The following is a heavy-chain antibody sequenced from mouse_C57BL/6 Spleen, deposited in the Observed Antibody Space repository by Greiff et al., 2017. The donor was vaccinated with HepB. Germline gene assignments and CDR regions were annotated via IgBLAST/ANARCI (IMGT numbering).Heavy chain of an antibody. J-gene: IGHJ2*01. V-gene: IGHV5-17*01. Sequence: EVQLQESGGGLVKPGGSLKLSCAASGFTFSDYGMHWVRQAPEKGLEWVAYISSGSSTIYYADTVKGRFTISRDNAKNTLFLQMTSLRSEDTAMYYCARPAYYYGSRWDFDYWGQGTTLTVSS. CDR1: GFTFSDYG. CDR2: ISSGSSTI. CDR3: ARPAYYYGSRWDFDY. D-gene: IGHD1-1*01.